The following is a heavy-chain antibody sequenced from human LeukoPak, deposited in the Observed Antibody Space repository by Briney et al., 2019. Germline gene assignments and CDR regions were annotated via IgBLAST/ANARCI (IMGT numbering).Heavy chain of an antibody. J-gene: IGHJ4*02. Sequence: ASVKVSCKASGYTFTSYGISWLRQAPGQGLEWMGWISAYNGNTNYAQKLQGRVTMTTDTSTSTAYMELRSLRSDDTAVYYCARSPYYYDSSGYYPFDYWGQGALVTVSS. CDR1: GYTFTSYG. D-gene: IGHD3-22*01. CDR2: ISAYNGNT. CDR3: ARSPYYYDSSGYYPFDY. V-gene: IGHV1-18*01.